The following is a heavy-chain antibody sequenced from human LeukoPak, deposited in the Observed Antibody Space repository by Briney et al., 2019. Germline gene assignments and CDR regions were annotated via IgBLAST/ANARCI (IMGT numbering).Heavy chain of an antibody. J-gene: IGHJ4*02. CDR1: GFTFSSYA. CDR2: ISAGGTST. V-gene: IGHV3-23*01. D-gene: IGHD2-2*01. Sequence: GGSLRLSCAASGFTFSSYAMNWVRQAPGEGLEWVSAISAGGTSTYYAGSVKGRFTISRDNSKNTLYLQMNTLRAEDTAVYFCAKAYCTTPTCYPNWGQGTLVTVSS. CDR3: AKAYCTTPTCYPN.